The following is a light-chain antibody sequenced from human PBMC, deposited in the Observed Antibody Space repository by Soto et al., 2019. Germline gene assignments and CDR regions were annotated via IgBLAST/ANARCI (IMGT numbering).Light chain of an antibody. CDR1: QSVSSN. Sequence: EIVMTQSPATLSVSPGERATLSCRASQSVSSNLAWYQQKPGQAPRLLIYDAFTRATGVPARFSGSGSGTNFTLTISSLQSEDFAVYYCQQYNGWPPRTFGKGTKVDIK. CDR3: QQYNGWPPRT. J-gene: IGKJ1*01. V-gene: IGKV3-15*01. CDR2: DAF.